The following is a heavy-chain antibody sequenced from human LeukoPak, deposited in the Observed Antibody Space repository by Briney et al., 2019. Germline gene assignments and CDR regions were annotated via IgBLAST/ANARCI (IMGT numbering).Heavy chain of an antibody. D-gene: IGHD6-19*01. CDR2: INPSGGTT. CDR3: ASYLSGWPLKY. Sequence: GASVNVSCKASGYTFTSYHIHWVRQAPGQGLEWMGLINPSGGTTSYSQKFQGRVTMTRDMSTSTVYMELSSLRSEDTAVYYCASYLSGWPLKYWGQGTLVTVSS. CDR1: GYTFTSYH. V-gene: IGHV1-46*01. J-gene: IGHJ4*02.